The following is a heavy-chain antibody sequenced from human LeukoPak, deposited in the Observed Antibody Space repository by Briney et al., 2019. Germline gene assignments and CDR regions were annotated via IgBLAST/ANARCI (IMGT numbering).Heavy chain of an antibody. CDR2: IYYSGTT. CDR3: ASISYSSGSDFDY. V-gene: IGHV4-39*01. Sequence: SETLSLTCTVSGGSISSSSYYWGWIRQPPGKGLEWIGSIYYSGTTYYNPSLKSRVTISADTSKNQFSLKLSSVPAADTAVYYCASISYSSGSDFDYWGQGTLVTVSS. D-gene: IGHD3-10*01. J-gene: IGHJ4*02. CDR1: GGSISSSSYY.